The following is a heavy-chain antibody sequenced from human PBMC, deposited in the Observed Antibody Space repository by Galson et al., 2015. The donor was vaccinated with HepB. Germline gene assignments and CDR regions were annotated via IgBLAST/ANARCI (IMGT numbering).Heavy chain of an antibody. Sequence: SVKVSCKASGYTFTSYYMHWVRQAPGQGLEWMGIINPSDGSTTYAQKFQGRVTMTRDTSTSAVYMELSSLGSEDTAVYYCARIKCVRRYDGSGYCANFDYWGQGTLVTVSS. CDR1: GYTFTSYY. CDR2: INPSDGST. V-gene: IGHV1-46*01. CDR3: ARIKCVRRYDGSGYCANFDY. J-gene: IGHJ4*02. D-gene: IGHD3-22*01.